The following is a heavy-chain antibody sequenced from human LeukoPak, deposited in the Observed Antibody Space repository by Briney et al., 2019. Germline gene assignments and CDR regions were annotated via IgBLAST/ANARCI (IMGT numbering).Heavy chain of an antibody. V-gene: IGHV4-38-2*02. CDR2: IYHSGST. Sequence: SETLSLTCTVSGYSISSGYYWGWIRQPPGKGLEWIGSIYHSGSTYYNPSLKSRVTISVDTSKNQFSLKLSSVTAADTAVYYCAREDNYYGSGRPDYWGQGTLVTVSS. CDR3: AREDNYYGSGRPDY. CDR1: GYSISSGYY. D-gene: IGHD3-10*01. J-gene: IGHJ4*02.